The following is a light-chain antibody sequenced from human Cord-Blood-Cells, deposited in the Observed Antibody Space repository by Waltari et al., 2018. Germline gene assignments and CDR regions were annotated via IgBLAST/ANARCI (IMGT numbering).Light chain of an antibody. CDR1: TSDVGGYNY. CDR3: RSYTSSSTYV. CDR2: DVS. Sequence: QSALTQPASVTGSPGQSTTIPCTGPTSDVGGYNYVPWYQQHPGKAPKLMIYDVSNRPSGVSNRFSGSKSGNTASLTISGLQAEDEADYYCRSYTSSSTYVFGTGTKVTVL. J-gene: IGLJ1*01. V-gene: IGLV2-14*03.